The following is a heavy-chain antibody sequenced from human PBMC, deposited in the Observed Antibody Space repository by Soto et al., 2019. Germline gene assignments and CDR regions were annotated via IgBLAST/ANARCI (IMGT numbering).Heavy chain of an antibody. V-gene: IGHV3-23*01. Sequence: TGGSLRLPCAASGFPFSSYAMSWVRQAPGKGLEWVSAIRGSGGSTYYADSVKGRFTISRDNTKNTLYLQMNSLRAEDTAVYYWAKDQVYGSGGSDYWGQGTLVTVSS. CDR3: AKDQVYGSGGSDY. D-gene: IGHD3-10*01. CDR2: IRGSGGST. J-gene: IGHJ4*02. CDR1: GFPFSSYA.